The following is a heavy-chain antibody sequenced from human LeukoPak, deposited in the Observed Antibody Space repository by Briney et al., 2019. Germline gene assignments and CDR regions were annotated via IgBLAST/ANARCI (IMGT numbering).Heavy chain of an antibody. J-gene: IGHJ5*02. CDR3: AREINSSSWFFDP. D-gene: IGHD6-13*01. CDR1: GYTFTGYY. Sequence: ASVKVSCKASGYTFTGYYMHWVRQAPGQGLEWMGWINPNSGGTNYAQKFQGRVTMTRDTSISTAYMELSRLRSDDTAVYYCAREINSSSWFFDPWGQGTLVTVSS. V-gene: IGHV1-2*02. CDR2: INPNSGGT.